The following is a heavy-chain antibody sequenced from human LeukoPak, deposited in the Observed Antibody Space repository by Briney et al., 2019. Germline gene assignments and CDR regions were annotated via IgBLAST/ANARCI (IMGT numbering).Heavy chain of an antibody. CDR2: IYYSGST. CDR3: ARHRRRVAGTGVIDY. CDR1: GGSISSSSYY. V-gene: IGHV4-39*01. Sequence: SETLSLTCTVSGGSISSSSYYWGWIRQPPGKGLEWIGSIYYSGSTYYNPSLKSRVTISVDTSKYQFSLKLSSVTAADTAVYYCARHRRRVAGTGVIDYWGQGTLVTVSS. J-gene: IGHJ4*02. D-gene: IGHD6-19*01.